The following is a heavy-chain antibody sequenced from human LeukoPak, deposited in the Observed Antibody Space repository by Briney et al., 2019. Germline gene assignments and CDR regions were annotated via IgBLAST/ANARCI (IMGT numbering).Heavy chain of an antibody. CDR1: GFTFSSYG. CDR2: IRGSGGST. Sequence: GGSLRLSSAASGFTFSSYGMSWVRQAPGKGLEWVSAIRGSGGSTYYADSVRGRFTTSRDNSKSTLSLQMNSLRAEDTAVYYCAKGPDPLRYCSSTSCYDTFEYWGQGTLVTVSS. D-gene: IGHD2-2*01. J-gene: IGHJ4*02. CDR3: AKGPDPLRYCSSTSCYDTFEY. V-gene: IGHV3-23*01.